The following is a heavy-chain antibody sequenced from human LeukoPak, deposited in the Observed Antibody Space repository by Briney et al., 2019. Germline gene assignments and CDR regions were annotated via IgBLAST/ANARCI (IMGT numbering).Heavy chain of an antibody. Sequence: GGSLRLSCAASGFIFSNYAMHWVRQAPGKGLEWVAVISYDGGNENYADSVKGRFTISRDSSKNTLYLQMNSLRTEDTAVYYCANCDTSGYRRYYGMDVWGQGTTVTVSS. CDR1: GFIFSNYA. J-gene: IGHJ6*02. CDR3: ANCDTSGYRRYYGMDV. D-gene: IGHD3-22*01. CDR2: ISYDGGNE. V-gene: IGHV3-30*04.